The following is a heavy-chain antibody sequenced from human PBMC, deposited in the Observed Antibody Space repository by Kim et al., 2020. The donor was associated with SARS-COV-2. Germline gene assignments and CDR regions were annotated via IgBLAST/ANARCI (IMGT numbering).Heavy chain of an antibody. V-gene: IGHV3-23*01. CDR2: IAAGGGST. Sequence: GGSLRLSCAASGFTFSSFAMTLVRQRPGRGLEWVSHIAAGGGSTYTPAVKGRATISRDNSKRTVYLSLDDMGPEDTAFYYCAASLGALYSFNYWGQGALV. CDR3: AASLGALYSFNY. D-gene: IGHD3-16*01. CDR1: GFTFSSFA. J-gene: IGHJ4*02.